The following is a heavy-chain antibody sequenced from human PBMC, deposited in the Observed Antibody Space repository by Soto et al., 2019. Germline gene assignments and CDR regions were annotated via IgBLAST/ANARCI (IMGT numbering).Heavy chain of an antibody. V-gene: IGHV3-23*01. D-gene: IGHD2-2*01. CDR1: GFTFSSYA. Sequence: GGSLRLSCVASGFTFSSYAMSWVRQAPGKGLEWVSAISGSGGSTYYADSVKGRFTISKDKSKNTLYLQMNSLRAEDTAVYYCATTRGRYCSSISCLRTFDYWGQGTLVTVSS. J-gene: IGHJ4*02. CDR3: ATTRGRYCSSISCLRTFDY. CDR2: ISGSGGST.